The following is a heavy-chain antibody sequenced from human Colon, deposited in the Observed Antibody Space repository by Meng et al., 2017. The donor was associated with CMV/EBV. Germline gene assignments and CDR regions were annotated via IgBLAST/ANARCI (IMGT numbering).Heavy chain of an antibody. J-gene: IGHJ4*02. CDR2: ISSRSTYI. CDR3: ARAPGNYLSPYYFDF. V-gene: IGHV3-21*01. D-gene: IGHD1-14*01. CDR1: GFTFTDYS. Sequence: GGSLRLSCATSGFTFTDYSLNWVRQAPGKGLEWVSSISSRSTYISYADSVKGRFTVSRDDAKNSLYLQMDSLRAEDTAVYYCARAPGNYLSPYYFDFWGQGTLVTVS.